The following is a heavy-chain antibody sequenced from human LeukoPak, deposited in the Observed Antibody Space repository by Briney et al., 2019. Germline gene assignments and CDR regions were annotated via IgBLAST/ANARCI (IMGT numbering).Heavy chain of an antibody. CDR1: GYSFTSYC. J-gene: IGHJ3*02. Sequence: GESLKISCKGSGYSFTSYCIGWVRQMPGKGLEWMGIIYPGDSDTRYSPSFQGQVTISADKSISTAYLQWSSLKASDTAMYYCARPSAGLLDAFDIWGQGTMVTVSS. V-gene: IGHV5-51*01. CDR3: ARPSAGLLDAFDI. D-gene: IGHD3-10*01. CDR2: IYPGDSDT.